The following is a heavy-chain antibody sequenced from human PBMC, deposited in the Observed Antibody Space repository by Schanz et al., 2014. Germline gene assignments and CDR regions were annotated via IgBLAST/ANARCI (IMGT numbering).Heavy chain of an antibody. J-gene: IGHJ6*02. CDR1: GFTFNSYA. CDR2: ISHSGGSK. D-gene: IGHD2-15*01. Sequence: VQLVESGGGVVQFGRSLRLSCAASGFTFNSYAMTWVRQAPGKGLEWVSSISHSGGSKYYADSVKGRFTISRDNSENTLYLQMNSLSADDTAVFYCAKGRGYCSGGTCYDYYYYGLDVWGQGTTVTVSS. V-gene: IGHV3-23*04. CDR3: AKGRGYCSGGTCYDYYYYGLDV.